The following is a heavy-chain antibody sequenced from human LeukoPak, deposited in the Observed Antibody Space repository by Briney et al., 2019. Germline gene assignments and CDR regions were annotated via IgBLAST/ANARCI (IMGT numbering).Heavy chain of an antibody. CDR1: GGSMNSYY. J-gene: IGHJ4*02. D-gene: IGHD6-19*01. V-gene: IGHV4-59*01. CDR2: TTYSGGT. CDR3: ARGAGWWSH. Sequence: PSETLSLTCTVSGGSMNSYYWSWLRQPPGEGPEWIGYTTYSGGTNYNPSLKSRVTISVDTSKNHFSLELSSVTAADTAVYYCARGAGWWSHWGQGTLVTVSS.